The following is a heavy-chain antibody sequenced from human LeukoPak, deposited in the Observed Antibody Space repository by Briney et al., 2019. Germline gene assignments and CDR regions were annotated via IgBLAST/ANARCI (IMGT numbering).Heavy chain of an antibody. J-gene: IGHJ4*02. CDR3: ARDVYSNYYFDY. CDR1: GGSISSGGYS. Sequence: SETLSLTRAVSGGSISSGGYSWSWIRQPPGKGLEWIGYIYHSGSTYYNPSFKSRVTISVDTSKNQFSLKLSSVTAADTAVYYCARDVYSNYYFDYWGQGTLVTVSS. D-gene: IGHD4-11*01. CDR2: IYHSGST. V-gene: IGHV4-30-2*01.